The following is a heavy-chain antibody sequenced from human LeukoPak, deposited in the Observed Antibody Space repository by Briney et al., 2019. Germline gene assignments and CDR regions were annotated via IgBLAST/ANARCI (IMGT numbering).Heavy chain of an antibody. J-gene: IGHJ4*02. CDR1: GFMFSSNW. CDR2: ISDRGGTT. V-gene: IGHV3-23*01. Sequence: HPGGSLRLSCAASGFMFSSNWMSWVRLAPGKGLEWVAGISDRGGTTYYTDSVKGRFSISRDNSKNMLYLQMNSLRGEDTAIYYCAKDRTIRVPDHWGQGTLVTVSS. D-gene: IGHD2-2*02. CDR3: AKDRTIRVPDH.